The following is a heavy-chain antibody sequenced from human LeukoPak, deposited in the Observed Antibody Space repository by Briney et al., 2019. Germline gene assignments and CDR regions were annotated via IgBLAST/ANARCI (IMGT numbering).Heavy chain of an antibody. CDR2: IYYSGST. Sequence: KPSETLSLTCAVYGGSFSGYYWSWIRQPPGKGLEWIGYIYYSGSTNYNPSLKSRVTISVDTSKNQFSLKLSSVTAADTAVYYCARDRYYYDSSGYREYYFDYWGQGTLVTVSS. V-gene: IGHV4-59*01. J-gene: IGHJ4*02. CDR3: ARDRYYYDSSGYREYYFDY. CDR1: GGSFSGYY. D-gene: IGHD3-22*01.